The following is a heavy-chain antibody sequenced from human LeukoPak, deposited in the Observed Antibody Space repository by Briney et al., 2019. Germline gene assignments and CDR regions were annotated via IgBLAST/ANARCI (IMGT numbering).Heavy chain of an antibody. CDR1: GYSFTSYW. V-gene: IGHV5-51*01. CDR3: ARESSDSYNSNSLVY. Sequence: LGESLKISCKGSGYSFTSYWIGWVRQMPGKGLEWMGIIFPGDSDTRYSPSFQGQVTISADKSITTAYLQWSSLKASDTAMYYCARESSDSYNSNSLVYWGQGTLVSVSS. CDR2: IFPGDSDT. D-gene: IGHD5-24*01. J-gene: IGHJ4*02.